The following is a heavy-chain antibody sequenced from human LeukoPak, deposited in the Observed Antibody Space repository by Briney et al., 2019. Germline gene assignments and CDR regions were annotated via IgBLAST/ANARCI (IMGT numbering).Heavy chain of an antibody. CDR2: ISNSGGST. CDR1: GFTFTSYA. Sequence: AGGSLRLFCAASGFTFTSYAMTWVRQAPGKGLEWVSGISNSGGSTYYADSVNGRFTISRDKSKRTLYLQLSSLRAEDTAVYYCANTVVRGSYNMDVWGQGTTVTVSS. D-gene: IGHD3-10*01. CDR3: ANTVVRGSYNMDV. V-gene: IGHV3-23*01. J-gene: IGHJ6*02.